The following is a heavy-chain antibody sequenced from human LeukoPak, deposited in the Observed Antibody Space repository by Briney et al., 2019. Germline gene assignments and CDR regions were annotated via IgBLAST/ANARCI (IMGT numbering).Heavy chain of an antibody. Sequence: GGSLRLCSAASEFTFSSDWMHWVRQAPGSVVVWVSRINSVGGTSYADSVKGRFTISSDNSKNTLYLQWNSLKAEDSAMYYCAKTIGAYYDYWGLGTLVTV. CDR3: AKTIGAYYDY. V-gene: IGHV3-74*01. CDR2: INSVGGT. D-gene: IGHD3-3*01. CDR1: EFTFSSDW. J-gene: IGHJ4*02.